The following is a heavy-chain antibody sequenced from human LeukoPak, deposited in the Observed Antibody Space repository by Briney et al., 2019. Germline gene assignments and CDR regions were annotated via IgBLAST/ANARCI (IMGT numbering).Heavy chain of an antibody. CDR1: GFTFNTYW. CDR2: IKQDGGEQ. CDR3: ARDRAVAGLFDN. V-gene: IGHV3-7*01. D-gene: IGHD6-19*01. Sequence: GGFLRLSCAASGFTFNTYWMTWVRQTPGKGLEWVANIKQDGGEQNYVDSVEGRFTISRDNTKNSVFLQMNSLRAEDTVVYYCARDRAVAGLFDNWGQGTLVTVSS. J-gene: IGHJ4*02.